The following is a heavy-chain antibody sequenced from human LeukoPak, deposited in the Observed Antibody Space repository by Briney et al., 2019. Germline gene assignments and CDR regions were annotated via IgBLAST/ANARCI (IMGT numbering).Heavy chain of an antibody. J-gene: IGHJ6*03. CDR3: ARQGCSTSSCYGNYHYYMDV. CDR2: IYPGDSDT. CDR1: GYSFANYW. Sequence: GESLKISCKGSGYSFANYWIAWVRQMPGKGLEWMGVIYPGDSDTRYSPSFQGQVTISADKSISTAYLQWSNLKASDTAMYYCARQGCSTSSCYGNYHYYMDVWGKGTTVTVSS. V-gene: IGHV5-51*01. D-gene: IGHD2-2*01.